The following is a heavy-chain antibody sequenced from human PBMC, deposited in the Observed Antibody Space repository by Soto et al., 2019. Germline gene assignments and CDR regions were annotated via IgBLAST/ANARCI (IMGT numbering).Heavy chain of an antibody. D-gene: IGHD6-19*01. CDR2: ISWNSGSI. J-gene: IGHJ5*02. V-gene: IGHV3-9*01. CDR1: GFTFDDYA. CDR3: ARDIRPRSGWSWFDP. Sequence: GGSLRLSCAASGFTFDDYAMHWVRQAPGKGPEWVSGISWNSGSIGYADSVKGRFTISRDNAKNSLYLQMNSLRAEDTALYYYARDIRPRSGWSWFDPWGQGTLVTVSS.